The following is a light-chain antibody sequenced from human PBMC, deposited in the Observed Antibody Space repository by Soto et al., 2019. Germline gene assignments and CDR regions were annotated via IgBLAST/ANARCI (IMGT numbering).Light chain of an antibody. J-gene: IGKJ3*01. CDR2: GAS. CDR1: QSVSSSY. CDR3: KHYGSSPFT. Sequence: EIVLTQSPGTLSLSPGERATLSCRASQSVSSSYLAWYQQKPGQAPRLLIYGASTRATGIPDRFSGSGSGTELTLTISRVQPEDFAVYYCKHYGSSPFTFGPGTKVDIK. V-gene: IGKV3-20*01.